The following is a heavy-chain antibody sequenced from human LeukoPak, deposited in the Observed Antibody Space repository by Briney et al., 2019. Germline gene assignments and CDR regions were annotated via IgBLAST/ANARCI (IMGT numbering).Heavy chain of an antibody. Sequence: ASVKVSCKASGGTFSSYAISWVRQAPGQGLEWMGGIIPIFSTANYAQKFQGRVTITADESTSTAYMELSSLRSEDTAVYYCARDTGVVAAAFDIWGQGTMVTVSS. D-gene: IGHD2-15*01. CDR3: ARDTGVVAAAFDI. CDR1: GGTFSSYA. CDR2: IIPIFSTA. V-gene: IGHV1-69*01. J-gene: IGHJ3*02.